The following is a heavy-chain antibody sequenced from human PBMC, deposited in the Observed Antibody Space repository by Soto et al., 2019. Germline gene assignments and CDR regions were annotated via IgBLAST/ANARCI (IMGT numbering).Heavy chain of an antibody. D-gene: IGHD3-22*01. CDR1: GGSISSTSYY. CDR3: ARINFYDKSGLMRGYAY. J-gene: IGHJ4*02. CDR2: IYYSGST. Sequence: QPQLQESGPGLVKPSETLSLTYTVSGGSISSTSYYWGWIRQPPGKGLEWIGTIYYSGSTFYTPSLKSRVTIDLDTSKNQFSLNLRSVTAADTAVYYCARINFYDKSGLMRGYAYWGQGTLVTVSS. V-gene: IGHV4-39*01.